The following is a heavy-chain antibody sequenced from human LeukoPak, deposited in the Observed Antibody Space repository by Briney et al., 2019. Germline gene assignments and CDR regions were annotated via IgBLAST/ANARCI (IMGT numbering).Heavy chain of an antibody. CDR2: IYYSGST. D-gene: IGHD3-22*01. CDR1: GGSISSGDYY. J-gene: IGHJ6*02. V-gene: IGHV4-30-4*01. CDR3: ARDLGYYDSSGYYYYYYGMDV. Sequence: KTSQTLSLTCTVSGGSISSGDYYWSWIRQPPGKGLEWIGYIYYSGSTYYNPSLKSRVTISVDTSKNQFSLKLSYVTAADTAVYYCARDLGYYDSSGYYYYYYGMDVWGQGTTVTVSS.